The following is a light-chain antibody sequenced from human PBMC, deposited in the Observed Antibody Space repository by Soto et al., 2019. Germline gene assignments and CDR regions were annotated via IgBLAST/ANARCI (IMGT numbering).Light chain of an antibody. V-gene: IGKV3-11*01. CDR3: WQRNNLPALS. Sequence: DIELTQSPATLSSSLGERVTLSCRASQSVSSYLAWYQQKPGQAPKLLIYDASNIATGIPARFSGSGSGTDLTLLIISREPEDFAVSCCWQRNNLPALSFGGGTKVEIK. CDR2: DAS. J-gene: IGKJ4*01. CDR1: QSVSSY.